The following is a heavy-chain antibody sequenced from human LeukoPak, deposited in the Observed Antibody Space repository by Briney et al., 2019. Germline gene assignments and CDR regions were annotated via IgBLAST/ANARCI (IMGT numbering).Heavy chain of an antibody. J-gene: IGHJ6*03. CDR2: ISAYNGNT. CDR1: GYTFSSHG. V-gene: IGHV1-18*01. Sequence: ASVKVSCKASGYTFSSHGVSWVRQAPGQGLEWMGWISAYNGNTDYAQKFQGRVTMTTDTSTSTAYMELRSLRSDDTAVYYCAKVDSSGYYYYYYYMDVWGKGTTVTISS. D-gene: IGHD3-22*01. CDR3: AKVDSSGYYYYYYYMDV.